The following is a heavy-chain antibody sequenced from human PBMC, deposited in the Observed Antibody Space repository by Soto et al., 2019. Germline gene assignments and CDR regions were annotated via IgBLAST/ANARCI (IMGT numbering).Heavy chain of an antibody. CDR2: ISLNSGSI. CDR3: ANDGVLGGLLWFGELTPPHFDY. V-gene: IGHV3-9*01. CDR1: SVTFADYP. Sequence: SLRLPCAPSSVTFADYPMHWVRQTPGKGLEWVSGISLNSGSIGYADSVKSRFTIPSDNAKTSLCLQMNSLSADDTALYYCANDGVLGGLLWFGELTPPHFDYWGQGTLGTVSS. J-gene: IGHJ4*02. D-gene: IGHD3-10*01.